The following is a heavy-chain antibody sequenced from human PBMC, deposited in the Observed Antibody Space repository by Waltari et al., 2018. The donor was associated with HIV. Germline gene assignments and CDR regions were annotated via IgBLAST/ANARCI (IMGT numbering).Heavy chain of an antibody. D-gene: IGHD2-15*01. CDR3: ARDVWRSFAADDY. CDR1: GFNFSIYS. J-gene: IGHJ4*02. V-gene: IGHV3-21*01. CDR2: ISSDSSHI. Sequence: EVQLVESGGGLVQPGGSLRLSCAASGFNFSIYSMNWYRQAPEKGLRGVSSISSDSSHIYYADSVKGRFIISRDNAKNSLYLQMNSLRDEDTAVYYCARDVWRSFAADDYWGQGTLVTVSS.